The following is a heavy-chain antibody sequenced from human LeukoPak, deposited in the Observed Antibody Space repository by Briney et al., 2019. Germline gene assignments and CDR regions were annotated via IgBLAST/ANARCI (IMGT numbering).Heavy chain of an antibody. CDR3: ARDSSRGYSSGWYDDY. CDR1: GGSISSSSYY. V-gene: IGHV4-39*07. D-gene: IGHD6-19*01. CDR2: IYYSGST. Sequence: SETLSLTCTVSGGSISSSSYYWGWIRQPPGKGLEWIGSIYYSGSTYYNPSLKSRVAISVDTSKNQFSLKLSSVTAADTAVYYCARDSSRGYSSGWYDDYWGQGTLVTVSS. J-gene: IGHJ4*02.